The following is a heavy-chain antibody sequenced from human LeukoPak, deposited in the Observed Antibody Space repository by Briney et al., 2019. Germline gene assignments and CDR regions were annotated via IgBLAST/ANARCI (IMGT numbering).Heavy chain of an antibody. V-gene: IGHV1-2*02. J-gene: IGHJ4*02. Sequence: GASVKVSCKASGYTFTGYYMHWVRQAPGQGLEWMGWINPNSGGTNYAQKFQGRVTMTRDTSISTAYMGLSRLRSDDTAVYYCARASRHEWLLVDFDYWGQGTLVTVSS. CDR3: ARASRHEWLLVDFDY. CDR1: GYTFTGYY. CDR2: INPNSGGT. D-gene: IGHD3-3*01.